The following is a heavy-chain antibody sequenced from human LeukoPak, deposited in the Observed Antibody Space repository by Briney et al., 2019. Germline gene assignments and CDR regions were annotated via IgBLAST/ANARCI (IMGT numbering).Heavy chain of an antibody. CDR2: ISGSGGST. CDR3: ALTGGGVVNIDY. D-gene: IGHD3-22*01. CDR1: GFTFSSYA. Sequence: PAGGSLRLSCAASGFTFSSYAMSWVRQAPGKGLEWVSAISGSGGSTYYADSVKGRFTISRDNSKNTLYLQMNSLRAEDTAVYYCALTGGGVVNIDYWGQGTLVTVSS. V-gene: IGHV3-23*01. J-gene: IGHJ4*02.